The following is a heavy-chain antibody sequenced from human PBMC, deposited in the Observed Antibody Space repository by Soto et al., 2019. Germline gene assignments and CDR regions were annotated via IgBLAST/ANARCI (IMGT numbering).Heavy chain of an antibody. Sequence: ASVKVSCKASGYTFTRYDINWVRQAPGQGLEWMGWMNPNSGNTGYAQKFQGRVTMTRNTSISTAYMELSSLRSEDTAVYYCARVFSMVTTYWYGLDVWGRGTTVTVSS. J-gene: IGHJ6*02. CDR3: ARVFSMVTTYWYGLDV. V-gene: IGHV1-8*01. CDR2: MNPNSGNT. D-gene: IGHD4-17*01. CDR1: GYTFTRYD.